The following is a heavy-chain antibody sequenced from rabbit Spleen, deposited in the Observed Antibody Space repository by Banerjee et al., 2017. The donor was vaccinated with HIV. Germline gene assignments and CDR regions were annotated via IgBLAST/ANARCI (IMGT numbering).Heavy chain of an antibody. D-gene: IGHD3-1*01. CDR3: ARDLASVVGWNFNL. J-gene: IGHJ4*01. CDR2: IDAGSSGST. V-gene: IGHV1S40*01. CDR1: GFSFSSRYY. Sequence: QSLEESGGDLVKPGASLTLTCTASGFSFSSRYYMCWVRQAPGKGLEWIACIDAGSSGSTYYASWAKGRFTISKTSSTTVTLQMTSLTAADTATYFCARDLASVVGWNFNLWGPGTLVTVS.